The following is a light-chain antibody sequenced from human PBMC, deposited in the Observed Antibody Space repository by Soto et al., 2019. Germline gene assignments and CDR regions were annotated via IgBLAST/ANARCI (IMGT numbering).Light chain of an antibody. Sequence: QSVLTQPPSVSXAPGQRVTISCSGTSSNIASNYVSWYQQFPGTAPRLLIYDDNKRPSGIPDRFSASKSGTSATLGITGLQSGDEADYYCGTWDSSLSGGVFGTGTKLTVL. CDR1: SSNIASNY. CDR3: GTWDSSLSGGV. CDR2: DDN. J-gene: IGLJ1*01. V-gene: IGLV1-51*01.